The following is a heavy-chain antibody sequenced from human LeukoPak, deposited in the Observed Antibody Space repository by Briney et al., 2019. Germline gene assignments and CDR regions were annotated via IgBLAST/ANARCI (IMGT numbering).Heavy chain of an antibody. CDR3: ARGVVDRGLDY. CDR1: GYTFTDYY. CDR2: INPNSGGT. Sequence: ASVKVSYKASGYTFTDYYIHWVRQAPGQGLEWMGWINPNSGGTNYARKFQGRVTMTRDTSISTAYMNLSRLRSDDTAVYYCARGVVDRGLDYWGQGTLVTVSS. J-gene: IGHJ4*02. V-gene: IGHV1-2*02. D-gene: IGHD3-10*01.